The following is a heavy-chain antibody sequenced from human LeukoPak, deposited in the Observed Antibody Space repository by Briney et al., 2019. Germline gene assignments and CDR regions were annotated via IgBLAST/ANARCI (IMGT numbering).Heavy chain of an antibody. J-gene: IGHJ4*02. CDR2: IYSNDDK. D-gene: IGHD3-22*01. V-gene: IGHV2-5*01. CDR3: AHSGEDAVGYYYDY. Sequence: SGPTLVNPTQTLTLTCTFFGFSLSTSAVGVGWIRQSPGKALDWLAIIYSNDDKRYSPSLRSRLTITMDTSKNQVVLTMTNMDPVDTATYYCAHSGEDAVGYYYDYWGQGTLVTVSS. CDR1: GFSLSTSAVG.